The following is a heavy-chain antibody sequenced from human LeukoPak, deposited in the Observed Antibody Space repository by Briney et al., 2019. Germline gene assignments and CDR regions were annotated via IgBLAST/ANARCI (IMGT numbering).Heavy chain of an antibody. Sequence: SETLSLTCTVSGGTISSYHWSWIRQPPGKGLEWIGYMSYSGSTNYNPSLKSRVTISVDTSKNQFSLKLSSVTAADTAVYYCARVDLIVGATSDYYYGMDVWGQGTTDTVSS. D-gene: IGHD1-26*01. J-gene: IGHJ6*02. V-gene: IGHV4-59*01. CDR2: MSYSGST. CDR3: ARVDLIVGATSDYYYGMDV. CDR1: GGTISSYH.